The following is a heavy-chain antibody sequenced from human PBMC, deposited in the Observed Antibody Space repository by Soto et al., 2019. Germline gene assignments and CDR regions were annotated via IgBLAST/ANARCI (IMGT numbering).Heavy chain of an antibody. CDR2: ISGSGGRT. Sequence: EVQLLESGGGWVQPGGSLRLSCAASGFTFSSYAMNWVRQAPGKGLEWVSVISGSGGRTYYADSVKGRFSISRDSSKNTLYLQMNSLRAEDTAVYYCAKRGSGSYFDYWGQGTLVTVSS. J-gene: IGHJ4*02. D-gene: IGHD1-26*01. CDR1: GFTFSSYA. V-gene: IGHV3-23*01. CDR3: AKRGSGSYFDY.